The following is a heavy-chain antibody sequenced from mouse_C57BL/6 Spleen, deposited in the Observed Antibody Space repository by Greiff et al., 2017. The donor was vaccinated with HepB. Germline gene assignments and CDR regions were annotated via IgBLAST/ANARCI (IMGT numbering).Heavy chain of an antibody. D-gene: IGHD1-1*01. Sequence: QVQLQQPGAELVMPGASVKLSCKASGYTFTSYWMHWVKQRPGQGLEWIGEIDPSDSYTNYNQKFKGKSTLTVDKSSSTAYMQLSSLTSEDSAVYYGARVDTTGVARSFDVWGTGTTVTVSS. CDR2: IDPSDSYT. CDR3: ARVDTTGVARSFDV. CDR1: GYTFTSYW. J-gene: IGHJ1*03. V-gene: IGHV1-69*01.